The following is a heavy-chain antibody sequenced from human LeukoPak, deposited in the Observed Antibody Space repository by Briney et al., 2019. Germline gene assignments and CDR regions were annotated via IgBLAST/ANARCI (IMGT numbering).Heavy chain of an antibody. Sequence: GESLKISCKGSGYSFTSYWISWVRQMPGKGLEWMERIDPSDSYTNYSPSFQGHVTISADKSISTAYLQWSSLKASGTAMYYCARHEVGYCYGSGSYYRSYYFDYWGQGTLVTVSS. J-gene: IGHJ4*02. CDR2: IDPSDSYT. D-gene: IGHD3-10*01. V-gene: IGHV5-10-1*01. CDR3: ARHEVGYCYGSGSYYRSYYFDY. CDR1: GYSFTSYW.